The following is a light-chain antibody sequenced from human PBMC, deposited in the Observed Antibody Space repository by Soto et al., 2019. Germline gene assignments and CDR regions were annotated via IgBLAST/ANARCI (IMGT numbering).Light chain of an antibody. CDR3: QQYGSSPLT. J-gene: IGKJ4*01. V-gene: IGKV3-20*01. CDR2: GAS. Sequence: EIELTQSPGTLSLSPGERATRYCRASQSVSSSYLAWYQQKPGQAPRLLIYGASSRATGIPDRFSGSGSGTDFTLTISRLEPEDFAVYYCQQYGSSPLTFGGGTKV. CDR1: QSVSSSY.